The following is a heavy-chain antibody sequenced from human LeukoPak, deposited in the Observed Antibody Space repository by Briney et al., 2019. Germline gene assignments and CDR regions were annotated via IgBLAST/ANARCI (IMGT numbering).Heavy chain of an antibody. Sequence: SVTVSCTASGYTFTGYYIHWVRQAPGHGLEWMGRINPNSGGTNFAQKFQGRVTMTRDTFINTAYMELSRLRSDDTAVFYCATFMILDEGDFDIWGQGTMVTVSS. V-gene: IGHV1-2*06. CDR1: GYTFTGYY. CDR3: ATFMILDEGDFDI. J-gene: IGHJ3*02. D-gene: IGHD3-16*01. CDR2: INPNSGGT.